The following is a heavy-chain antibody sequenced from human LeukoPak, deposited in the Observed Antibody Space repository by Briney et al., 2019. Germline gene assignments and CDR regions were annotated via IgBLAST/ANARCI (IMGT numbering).Heavy chain of an antibody. CDR1: GFPFSTYG. Sequence: GMSLRLSCAASGFPFSTYGMHWVRQAPGKGLEWVAAISNDGNNKFYADSVKGRFTISRDNSNNTLFLQVNNLRAEDTALYYCAKGYYGSGSYYNPTPIDYWGRGTLVTVSS. CDR2: ISNDGNNK. V-gene: IGHV3-30*18. CDR3: AKGYYGSGSYYNPTPIDY. J-gene: IGHJ4*02. D-gene: IGHD3-10*01.